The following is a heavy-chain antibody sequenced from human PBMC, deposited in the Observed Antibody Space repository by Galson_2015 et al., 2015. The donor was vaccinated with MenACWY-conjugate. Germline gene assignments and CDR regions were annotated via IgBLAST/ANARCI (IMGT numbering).Heavy chain of an antibody. Sequence: SLRLSCAASGFTFSSYSMNWVRQAPGKGLKWVSSISSSSSYIYYADSVKGRFTISRDNAKNSLYLQMNSLRAEDTAVYYCARDLNRIAALYYFDYWGQGTLVTVSS. CDR3: ARDLNRIAALYYFDY. CDR2: ISSSSSYI. V-gene: IGHV3-21*01. D-gene: IGHD6-6*01. J-gene: IGHJ4*02. CDR1: GFTFSSYS.